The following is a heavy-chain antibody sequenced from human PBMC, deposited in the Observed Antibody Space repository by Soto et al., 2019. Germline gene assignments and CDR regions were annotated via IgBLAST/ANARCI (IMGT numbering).Heavy chain of an antibody. J-gene: IGHJ4*02. D-gene: IGHD1-26*01. CDR1: GGSISSGDYY. CDR3: ARVGGIVGATTHDY. V-gene: IGHV4-30-4*01. Sequence: QVQLQESGPGLVKPSQTLSLTCTVSGGSISSGDYYWSWIRQPPGKGLEWIGYIYYSGSTYYNPFPQRRVPISVDTSKNQFSLKLSSVTAADTAVYYCARVGGIVGATTHDYWGQGTLVTVSS. CDR2: IYYSGST.